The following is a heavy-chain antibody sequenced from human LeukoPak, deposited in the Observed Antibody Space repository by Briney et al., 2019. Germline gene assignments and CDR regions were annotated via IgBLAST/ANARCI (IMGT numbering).Heavy chain of an antibody. CDR2: ISGSGGSA. D-gene: IGHD3-16*01. J-gene: IGHJ4*02. CDR1: GFTFSSYV. CDR3: AKFEFGF. Sequence: PGGSLRLSCAVSGFTFSSYVMSWVRQAPGKGLEWVSAISGSGGSAYYADSVKGRFAISRDNSKNTLYLQMNSLRDEDTAVYYCAKFEFGFWGQGTLVTVSS. V-gene: IGHV3-23*01.